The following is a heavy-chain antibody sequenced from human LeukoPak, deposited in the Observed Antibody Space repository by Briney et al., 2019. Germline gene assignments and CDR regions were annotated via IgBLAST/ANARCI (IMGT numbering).Heavy chain of an antibody. CDR1: GFSFSTFW. CDR2: IKQDGSQK. Sequence: GGSLRLSCAASGFSFSTFWMSWVRQAPGKGLEWVANIKQDGSQKNYLGSVKGRFTISRDNAKNSLYLQMNSLRAEDTAVYYCARDAFGPDYWGQGTLVTVSS. D-gene: IGHD2/OR15-2a*01. V-gene: IGHV3-7*01. CDR3: ARDAFGPDY. J-gene: IGHJ4*02.